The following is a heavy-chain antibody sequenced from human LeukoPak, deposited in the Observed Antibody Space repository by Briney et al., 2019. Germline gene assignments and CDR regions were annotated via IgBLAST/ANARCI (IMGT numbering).Heavy chain of an antibody. CDR2: ISYDGSNK. V-gene: IGHV3-30-3*01. D-gene: IGHD3-10*01. Sequence: PGGSLRLSCAASGFTFSIYAMHWVGQAPGKGLEWVAVISYDGSNKYYADSVKGRFTLSRDNSKNTLYLQMNSLTVEDTAVYYCARDPMVRGVIVTLDNWGQGTLVTVSS. CDR3: ARDPMVRGVIVTLDN. J-gene: IGHJ4*02. CDR1: GFTFSIYA.